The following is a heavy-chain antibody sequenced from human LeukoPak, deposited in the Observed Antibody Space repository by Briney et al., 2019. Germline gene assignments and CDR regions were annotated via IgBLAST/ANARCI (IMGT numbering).Heavy chain of an antibody. Sequence: SETLSLTCTVSNYSIRSDYYWAWIRQTPGKGLDWIGSVFHSGATYYNPSLESRVTISVDTSTNQFSLMLSSVTAADTAVYYCARDVAGNTFDYWGQGTLVTVSS. CDR3: ARDVAGNTFDY. V-gene: IGHV4-38-2*02. D-gene: IGHD5-12*01. CDR1: NYSIRSDYY. J-gene: IGHJ4*02. CDR2: VFHSGAT.